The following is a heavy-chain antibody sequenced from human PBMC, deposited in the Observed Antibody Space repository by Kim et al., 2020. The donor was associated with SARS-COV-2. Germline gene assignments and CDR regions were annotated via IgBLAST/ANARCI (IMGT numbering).Heavy chain of an antibody. CDR2: ISGSGGST. D-gene: IGHD1-20*01. CDR1: GFTFSSYA. CDR3: AKSSVVTGTTNSGTRYYYGMDV. J-gene: IGHJ6*02. V-gene: IGHV3-23*01. Sequence: GGSLRLSCAASGFTFSSYAMSWVRQAPGKGLEWVSAISGSGGSTYYADSVKGRFTISRDNSKNTLYLQMNSLRAEDTAVYYCAKSSVVTGTTNSGTRYYYGMDVWGQGTTVTVSS.